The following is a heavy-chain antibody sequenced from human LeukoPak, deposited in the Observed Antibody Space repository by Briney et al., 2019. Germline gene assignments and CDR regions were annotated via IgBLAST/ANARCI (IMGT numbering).Heavy chain of an antibody. V-gene: IGHV3-15*01. D-gene: IGHD3-22*01. Sequence: GGSLRLSCAASGFTFSNAWMSWVRQAPGKGLEWVGRIKSKTDGGTTDYAAPVKGRFTISRDDSKNTLYLQMNSLETEDTAVYYCTTEVNYYYYMDVWGTGTTVTVSS. CDR1: GFTFSNAW. CDR3: TTEVNYYYYMDV. J-gene: IGHJ6*03. CDR2: IKSKTDGGTT.